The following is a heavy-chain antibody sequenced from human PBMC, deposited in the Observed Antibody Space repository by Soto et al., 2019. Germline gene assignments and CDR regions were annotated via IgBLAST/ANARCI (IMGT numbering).Heavy chain of an antibody. D-gene: IGHD3-3*02. CDR3: AGGHSAGLADRAWFDP. CDR2: IYDRGST. Sequence: PSETLSLTCTVSGGPISSYYWNWIRQPPGKGLEWIGYIYDRGSTNYNPSLKSRVTISVDTSKNQFSLKLSSVTAADTAVYYCAGGHSAGLADRAWFDPWGQGTLVTVSS. J-gene: IGHJ5*02. V-gene: IGHV4-59*01. CDR1: GGPISSYY.